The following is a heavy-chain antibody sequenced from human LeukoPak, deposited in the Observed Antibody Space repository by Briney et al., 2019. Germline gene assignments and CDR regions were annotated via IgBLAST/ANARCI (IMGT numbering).Heavy chain of an antibody. Sequence: WASVNVSFKASGYTFSVYAVIWVRQAPGQGLEWMGWINTNTGNPTYAQGFTGRFVFSLDTSVSTAYLQISSLKAEDTAVYYCARPGSGYPHDAFDIWGQGTMVTVSS. CDR3: ARPGSGYPHDAFDI. CDR1: GYTFSVYA. V-gene: IGHV7-4-1*02. D-gene: IGHD3-3*01. J-gene: IGHJ3*02. CDR2: INTNTGNP.